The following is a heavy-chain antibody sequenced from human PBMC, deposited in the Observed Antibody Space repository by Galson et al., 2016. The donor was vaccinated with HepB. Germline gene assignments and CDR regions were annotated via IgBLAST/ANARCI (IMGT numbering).Heavy chain of an antibody. Sequence: SLRLSCAASGFTFSSYAMHWVRQAPGKGLEWVAVISYSGTNKIYAESAKGRFTISRDNSKNTLYFEMRSQRTDDTAVYYCARDGNDFGDSSEWFDNWGQGTLVTVSP. CDR2: ISYSGTNK. CDR3: ARDGNDFGDSSEWFDN. CDR1: GFTFSSYA. V-gene: IGHV3-30*03. D-gene: IGHD4-17*01. J-gene: IGHJ4*02.